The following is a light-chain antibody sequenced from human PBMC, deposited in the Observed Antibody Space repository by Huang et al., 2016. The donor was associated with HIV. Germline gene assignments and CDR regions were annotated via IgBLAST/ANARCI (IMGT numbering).Light chain of an antibody. V-gene: IGKV2-24*01. CDR2: QIS. CDR1: QRLVHSDGKTY. J-gene: IGKJ2*01. Sequence: DIVMTQTPLSSPVTLGQPASISCRSSQRLVHSDGKTYLSWLHQRPGQPPRLLIYQISKRFSGVPDRCRGSGAGTDFTLKISRVEAEDVGVYFCTQTTEFPYTFGQGTKLEIK. CDR3: TQTTEFPYT.